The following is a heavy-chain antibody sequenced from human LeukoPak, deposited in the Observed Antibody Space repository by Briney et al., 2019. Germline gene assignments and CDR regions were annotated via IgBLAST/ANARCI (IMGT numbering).Heavy chain of an antibody. CDR1: SGSISSGGYY. Sequence: SQTLSLTCTVSSGSISSGGYYWSWIRQHPGKGLEWIGYIYYSGSTYYNPSLKSRVTISVDTSKNQFSLKLSSVTAADTAVYYCAGGGQDAFDIWGQGTMVTVSS. CDR3: AGGGQDAFDI. V-gene: IGHV4-31*03. J-gene: IGHJ3*02. CDR2: IYYSGST. D-gene: IGHD2-15*01.